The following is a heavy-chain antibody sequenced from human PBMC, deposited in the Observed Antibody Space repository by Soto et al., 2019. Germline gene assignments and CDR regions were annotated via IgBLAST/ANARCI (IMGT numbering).Heavy chain of an antibody. CDR1: GGSISSSSYY. CDR2: IYYSGST. D-gene: IGHD2-15*01. J-gene: IGHJ4*02. V-gene: IGHV4-39*01. Sequence: QLQLQESGPGLVKPSETLSLTCTVSGGSISSSSYYWGWIRQPPGKGLEWIGSIYYSGSTYYNPSLKSRVTISVDTSKNQFSLKLSAVTAADTAVYYCARQAGVADTGYFDYWGQGTLVTVSS. CDR3: ARQAGVADTGYFDY.